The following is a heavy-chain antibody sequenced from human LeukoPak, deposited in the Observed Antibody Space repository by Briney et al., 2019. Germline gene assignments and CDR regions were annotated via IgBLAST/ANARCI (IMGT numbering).Heavy chain of an antibody. V-gene: IGHV1-46*01. CDR3: ARDGTAFLEWLPYYFDY. J-gene: IGHJ4*02. CDR1: GYTFTSYY. CDR2: INPSGGST. Sequence: GASVKVSCKASGYTFTSYYMHWVRQAPGQGLEWMGIINPSGGSTSYAQKFQGRVTMTRDTSTSTVYMELSSLRSEDTAVNYCARDGTAFLEWLPYYFDYWGQGTLVTVSS. D-gene: IGHD3-3*01.